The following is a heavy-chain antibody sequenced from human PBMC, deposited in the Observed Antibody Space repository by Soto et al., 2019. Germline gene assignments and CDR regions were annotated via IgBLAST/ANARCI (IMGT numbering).Heavy chain of an antibody. CDR1: GFTFSSYS. J-gene: IGHJ3*02. CDR2: ISSSSSYI. V-gene: IGHV3-21*01. CDR3: ARDRIPSYDFWSGYSHDAFDI. Sequence: GGSLRLSCAASGFTFSSYSMNWVRQAPGKGLEWVSSISSSSSYIYYADSVKGRFTISRDNAKNSPYLQMNSLRAEDTAVYYCARDRIPSYDFWSGYSHDAFDIWGQGTMVTVSS. D-gene: IGHD3-3*01.